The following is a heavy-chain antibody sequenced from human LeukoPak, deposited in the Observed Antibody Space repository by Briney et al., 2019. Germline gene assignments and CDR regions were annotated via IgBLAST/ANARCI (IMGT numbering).Heavy chain of an antibody. CDR1: GGSVAYYY. CDR2: IYYTGIT. CDR3: ATFYSGSYSPAFDI. Sequence: SETLSLTCTVSGGSVAYYYGNWIRQTPGKGLEWIGYIYYTGITNYNPSLKSRVTVSVDTSKNQFSLKLSSVTAADTAIYYCATFYSGSYSPAFDIWGQGTTATVSS. V-gene: IGHV4-59*02. D-gene: IGHD1-26*01. J-gene: IGHJ3*02.